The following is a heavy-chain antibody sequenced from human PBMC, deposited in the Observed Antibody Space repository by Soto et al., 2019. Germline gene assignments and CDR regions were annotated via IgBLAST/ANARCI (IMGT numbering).Heavy chain of an antibody. Sequence: EVQLLESGGGLGQPGGSLRLSCEASGFTFSSYAMSWGRQAPGKGLEWVAGVSGSGGSTYYADSVRGRFTISRDNSKNTVYLQMNSLRVEDRAVYYCAKRMYNDMRSGLDVWGQGTTVTVSS. CDR2: VSGSGGST. V-gene: IGHV3-23*01. J-gene: IGHJ6*02. CDR3: AKRMYNDMRSGLDV. CDR1: GFTFSSYA. D-gene: IGHD1-1*01.